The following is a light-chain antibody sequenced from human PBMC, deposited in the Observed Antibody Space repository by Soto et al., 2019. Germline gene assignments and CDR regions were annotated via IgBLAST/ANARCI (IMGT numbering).Light chain of an antibody. V-gene: IGKV2-28*01. CDR1: QILLHKNGYSY. J-gene: IGKJ5*01. CDR3: MQALQPPLT. Sequence: EIALTQSPLSLPVTLVEPASMSFRSSQILLHKNGYSYVDWYLQKPGQSPKLLIYLVSNRASGVPDRFSGSGSGTDFTLKISRVEAEDVGLYYCMQALQPPLTFGQGTRLEIK. CDR2: LVS.